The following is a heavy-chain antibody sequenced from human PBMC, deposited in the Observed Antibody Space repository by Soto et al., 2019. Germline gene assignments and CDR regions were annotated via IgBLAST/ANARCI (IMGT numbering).Heavy chain of an antibody. CDR2: IHYNGNT. Sequence: PSETLSLTCSVSGYSIGSSSDYWGWIRQPPGKRLEWIGSIHYNGNTYYNPSLKNQDNISVDTSKKQLSLKMSSVTAADTVVYFCARHDTVTRYVYSYYYAMDVWGQGTTVT. J-gene: IGHJ6*02. CDR1: GYSIGSSSDY. D-gene: IGHD4-17*01. V-gene: IGHV4-39*01. CDR3: ARHDTVTRYVYSYYYAMDV.